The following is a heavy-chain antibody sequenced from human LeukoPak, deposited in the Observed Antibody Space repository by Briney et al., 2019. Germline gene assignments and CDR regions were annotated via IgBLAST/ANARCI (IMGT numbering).Heavy chain of an antibody. CDR1: GVSISSGGFY. D-gene: IGHD3-10*01. J-gene: IGHJ4*02. Sequence: SETLSLTCTVSGVSISSGGFYCSWLRQHPGKGLEWIGYIYHSGSTYYNPSLKSRVTISVDRSKNQFSLKLSSVTAADTAVYYCAREVQYGSGSPYFDYWGQGTLVTVSS. CDR3: AREVQYGSGSPYFDY. V-gene: IGHV4-30-2*01. CDR2: IYHSGST.